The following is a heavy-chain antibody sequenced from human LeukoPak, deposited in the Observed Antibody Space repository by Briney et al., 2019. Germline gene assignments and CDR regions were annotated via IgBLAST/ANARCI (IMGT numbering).Heavy chain of an antibody. Sequence: SETLSLTCTVSGGSISSSSYYWGWIRQPPGKGLEWIGRIYYSGSTYYNPSLKSRVTIPVDTSKNQFSLKLSSVTAADTAVYYCARQLGYCSSTSCYADKVDYWGQGTLVTVSS. CDR1: GGSISSSSYY. J-gene: IGHJ4*02. V-gene: IGHV4-39*01. D-gene: IGHD2-2*01. CDR2: IYYSGST. CDR3: ARQLGYCSSTSCYADKVDY.